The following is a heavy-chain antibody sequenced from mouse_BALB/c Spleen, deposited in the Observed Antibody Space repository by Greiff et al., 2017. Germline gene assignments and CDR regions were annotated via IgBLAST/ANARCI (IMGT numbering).Heavy chain of an antibody. Sequence: EVKLMESGGGLVKPGGSLKLSCAASGFTFSSYAMSWVRQTPEKRLEWVATISSGGSYTYYPDSVKGRFTISRDNAKNTLYLQMSSLRSEDTAMYYCARDGNYFDYGGQGTTRTVSS. V-gene: IGHV5-9-3*01. CDR2: ISSGGSYT. D-gene: IGHD2-1*01. J-gene: IGHJ2*01. CDR1: GFTFSSYA. CDR3: ARDGNYFDY.